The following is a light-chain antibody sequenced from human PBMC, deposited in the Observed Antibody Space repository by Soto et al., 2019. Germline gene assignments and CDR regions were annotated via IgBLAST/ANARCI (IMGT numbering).Light chain of an antibody. J-gene: IGKJ1*01. CDR3: QQYHSYWT. Sequence: DIQMTQSPSSLSAAVGDRVTITGRASQSISSYLDWYQQKPGKGPKVLIYAATSLQSGIPSRFSGSGSGTEFTLTTSSLQTDDFSTYYLQQYHSYWTFGQGTKVE. CDR1: QSISSY. CDR2: AAT. V-gene: IGKV1-39*01.